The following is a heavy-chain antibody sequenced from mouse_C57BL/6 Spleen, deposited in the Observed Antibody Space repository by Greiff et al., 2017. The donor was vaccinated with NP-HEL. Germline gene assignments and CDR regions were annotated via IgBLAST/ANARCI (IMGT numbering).Heavy chain of an antibody. CDR2: IDPSDSYT. V-gene: IGHV1-69*01. CDR3: ASNDGSSLPGLAY. D-gene: IGHD1-1*01. J-gene: IGHJ3*01. Sequence: QVQLQQPGAELVMPGASVKLSCKASGYTFTSYWMHWVKQRPGQGLEWIGEIDPSDSYTNYNQKFKGKSTLTVDKSSSTAYMQLSSLTSEDSAVYYCASNDGSSLPGLAYWGQGTLVTVSA. CDR1: GYTFTSYW.